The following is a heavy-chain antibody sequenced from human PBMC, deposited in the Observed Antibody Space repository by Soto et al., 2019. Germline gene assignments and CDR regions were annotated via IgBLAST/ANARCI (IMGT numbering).Heavy chain of an antibody. V-gene: IGHV3-21*01. J-gene: IGHJ4*02. CDR1: GFTSSGHT. D-gene: IGHD3-10*01. CDR3: ARCMGFDGSGYAFFDS. Sequence: EVQLVESGGGLVKPGGSLRLSCAASGFTSSGHTINWVRQAPGKGLEWVSSVSSSSSYIYYADSVKGRFTVSRDNAEKSLYLQMNSLRAEDTAMYYCARCMGFDGSGYAFFDSWGQGTLVTVSS. CDR2: VSSSSSYI.